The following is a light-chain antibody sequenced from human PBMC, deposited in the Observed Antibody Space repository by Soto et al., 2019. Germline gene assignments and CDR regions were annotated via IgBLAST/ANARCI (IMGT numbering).Light chain of an antibody. CDR3: QQAYSFPRT. CDR1: QGISSW. Sequence: DIQMTQSPSYVSASVGDRVTITCRAGQGISSWLAWYQQKPGKAPNLLIYAASTLQTGVPSRFSGGGSGTDFTLTISSLQPEDFATYFCQQAYSFPRTFGQGTKVDIK. V-gene: IGKV1-12*01. J-gene: IGKJ1*01. CDR2: AAS.